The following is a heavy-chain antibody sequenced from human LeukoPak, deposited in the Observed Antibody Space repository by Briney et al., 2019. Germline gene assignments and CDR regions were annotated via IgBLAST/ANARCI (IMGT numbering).Heavy chain of an antibody. CDR2: ISGSGGST. V-gene: IGHV3-23*01. CDR1: GFSFSDYA. CDR3: AKDRSVLVGY. J-gene: IGHJ4*02. D-gene: IGHD2-15*01. Sequence: GGSLRLSCAASGFSFSDYAMSWVRQAPGKGLEWVSAISGSGGSTYYADSVKGRFTISRDNSKNTLYLQMNSLRAEDTAVYYCAKDRSVLVGYWGQGTLVTVSS.